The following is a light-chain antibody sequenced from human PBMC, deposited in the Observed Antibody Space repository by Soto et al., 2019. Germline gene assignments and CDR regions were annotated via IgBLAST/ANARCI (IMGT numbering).Light chain of an antibody. V-gene: IGLV1-40*01. CDR3: QSYDSSLDVV. CDR2: GNN. CDR1: SSNIGAGYD. J-gene: IGLJ2*01. Sequence: QSVLTQPPSVSGAPGQRVTISCTGSSSNIGAGYDVHWYQQLPGTAPKLLIYGNNNRPSGVPDRFSGSKSGTSASQAITGLQAEDETDYYCQSYDSSLDVVFGGGTKVTVL.